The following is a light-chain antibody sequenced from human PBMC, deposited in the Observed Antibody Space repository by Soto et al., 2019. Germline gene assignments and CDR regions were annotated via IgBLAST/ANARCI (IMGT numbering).Light chain of an antibody. J-gene: IGKJ2*01. V-gene: IGKV4-1*01. CDR2: WAS. Sequence: DIVMTQSPDSLAVSLGERATINCKSSQSVLYSSNNKNYLAWYQQKPGQPPELLIYWASTRESGVPDRFSGSGPGTDFTLTISSLQAEDVAVYYCQQYYSTPYTFGQGTKLEIK. CDR1: QSVLYSSNNKNY. CDR3: QQYYSTPYT.